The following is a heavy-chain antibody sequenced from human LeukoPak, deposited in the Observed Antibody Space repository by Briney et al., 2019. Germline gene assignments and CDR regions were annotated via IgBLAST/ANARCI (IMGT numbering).Heavy chain of an antibody. CDR2: INPNSGGT. CDR1: GYTFTGYY. V-gene: IGHV1-2*02. J-gene: IGHJ4*02. CDR3: ARQYLYDFWGGYYGY. D-gene: IGHD3-3*01. Sequence: ASVKVSCKASGYTFTGYYMHWVRQAPGQGLEWMGWINPNSGGTNYAQKFQGRVTMTRDTSISTAYMELSRLRSDDTAVYYCARQYLYDFWGGYYGYWGQGTLVTVSS.